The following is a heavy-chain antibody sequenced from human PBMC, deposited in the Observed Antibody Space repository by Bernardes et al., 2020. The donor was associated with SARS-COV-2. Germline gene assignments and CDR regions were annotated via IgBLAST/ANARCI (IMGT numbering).Heavy chain of an antibody. V-gene: IGHV3-33*01. J-gene: IGHJ6*02. CDR3: ARDAYYYDRSGYYWGKYDYYGMDV. CDR1: GFTFSSYG. CDR2: IWYDGSNK. D-gene: IGHD3-22*01. Sequence: GRSLRLSCAASGFTFSSYGMHWVRQAPGKGLEWVAFIWYDGSNKNYADSVKGRFAISRDNSKNTLYLQMNSLRAEDTAVYYCARDAYYYDRSGYYWGKYDYYGMDVWGQGTTVAVSS.